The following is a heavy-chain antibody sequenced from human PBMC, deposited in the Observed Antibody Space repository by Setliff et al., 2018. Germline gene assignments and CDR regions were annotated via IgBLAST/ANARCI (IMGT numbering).Heavy chain of an antibody. J-gene: IGHJ4*02. V-gene: IGHV3-7*01. CDR2: IKQDGSEK. CDR1: GFTFSDFW. Sequence: GGSLRLSCAGSGFTFSDFWINWVRQAPGKGLEWVANIKQDGSEKYYVDSVKGRFAISRDNARNSLYLQMNSLRAEDTAVYYCARDSVGYSYGYYFDYWGQGTLVTVSS. D-gene: IGHD5-18*01. CDR3: ARDSVGYSYGYYFDY.